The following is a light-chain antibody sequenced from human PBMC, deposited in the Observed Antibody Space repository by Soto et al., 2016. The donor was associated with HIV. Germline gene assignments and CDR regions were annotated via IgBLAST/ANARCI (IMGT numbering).Light chain of an antibody. CDR2: LGS. J-gene: IGKJ2*01. V-gene: IGKV2-28*01. Sequence: DIVMTQSPLSLPVTPGEPASISCRSSQSLLHSNGYNYLDWYLQKPGQSPQVLIYLGSNRASGVPDRFSGSGSGTDFTPKISRVEAEDVGVYYCMQALQTSYTFGQGTKLEIK. CDR1: QSLLHSNGYNY. CDR3: MQALQTSYT.